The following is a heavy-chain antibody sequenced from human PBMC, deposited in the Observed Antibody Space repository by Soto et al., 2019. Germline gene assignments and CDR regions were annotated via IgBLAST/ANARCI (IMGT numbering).Heavy chain of an antibody. J-gene: IGHJ4*02. CDR1: GGSFSGYY. D-gene: IGHD3-22*01. V-gene: IGHV4-34*01. CDR3: ARSHLKWLLGY. CDR2: INHSGST. Sequence: QVQLQQWGAGLLKPSETLSLTCAVYGGSFSGYYWSWIRQPPGKGLEWIGEINHSGSTNYNPSLKSRVTISVDTSKYQFSLKLSSVTAADTAVYYCARSHLKWLLGYWGQGTLVTVSS.